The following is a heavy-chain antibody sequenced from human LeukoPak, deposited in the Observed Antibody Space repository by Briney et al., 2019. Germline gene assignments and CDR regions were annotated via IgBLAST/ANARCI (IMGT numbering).Heavy chain of an antibody. J-gene: IGHJ4*02. V-gene: IGHV3-21*01. CDR1: GFTFSHFW. CDR2: ISSSSSYI. D-gene: IGHD3-22*01. CDR3: ARDFWDSSGYYSGGDY. Sequence: GGSLRLSCAASGFTFSHFWMSWVRQAPGKGLEWVSSISSSSSYIYYADSVKGRFTISRDNSKNTLYLQMNSLRAEDTAVYYCARDFWDSSGYYSGGDYWGQGTPVTVSS.